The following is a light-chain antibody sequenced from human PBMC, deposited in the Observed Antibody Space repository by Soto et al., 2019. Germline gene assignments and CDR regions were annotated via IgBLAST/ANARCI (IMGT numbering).Light chain of an antibody. J-gene: IGKJ4*01. CDR3: QQYDDPALT. CDR2: DAS. CDR1: QNINTY. Sequence: DIQMTQSPSSLSASVGDRVTMTCQASQNINTYLNWYKQRPGQAPKLLIYDASILEPGVPSRFSGSGAGTEFTFTIDSLQPEDIATYYCQQYDDPALTFGGGTKVE. V-gene: IGKV1-33*01.